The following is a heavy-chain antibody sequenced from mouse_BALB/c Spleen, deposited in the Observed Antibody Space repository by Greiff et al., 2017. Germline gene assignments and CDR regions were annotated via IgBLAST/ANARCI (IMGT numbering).Heavy chain of an antibody. CDR2: IWAGGST. D-gene: IGHD2-12*01. Sequence: VKLVESGPGLVAPSQSLSITCTVSGFSLTSYGVNWVRQPPGKGLEWLGVIWAGGSTNYNSTLMSRLSINKDNSKSQVFLKMNSLQTDDTAMYFCARDFPNCYSFDVWGAGTTVTVSS. CDR1: GFSLTSYG. J-gene: IGHJ1*01. CDR3: ARDFPNCYSFDV. V-gene: IGHV2-9*02.